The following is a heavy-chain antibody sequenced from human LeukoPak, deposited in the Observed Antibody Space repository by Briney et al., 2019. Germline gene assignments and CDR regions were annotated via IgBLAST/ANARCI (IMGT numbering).Heavy chain of an antibody. CDR2: INHSGST. Sequence: SETLSLTCAVYGGSFSGYYWSWIRQPPGKGLEWIGEINHSGSTNYNPSLKSRVTISVDTSKNQFSLKLSSVTAADTAVYYCARGVGKQLINWYFDLWGRGTLVTVSS. V-gene: IGHV4-34*01. CDR1: GGSFSGYY. CDR3: ARGVGKQLINWYFDL. D-gene: IGHD5-18*01. J-gene: IGHJ2*01.